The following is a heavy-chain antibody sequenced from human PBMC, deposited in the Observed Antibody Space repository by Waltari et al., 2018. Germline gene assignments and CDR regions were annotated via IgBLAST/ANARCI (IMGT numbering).Heavy chain of an antibody. V-gene: IGHV3-30*02. CDR1: GFTFSRYG. Sequence: QVQLVESGGGVVQPGGSLRLSCAASGFTFSRYGMPFVRPASGKGLEWVAFIRYDGSNKYYADSVKGRFTISRDNSKNTLYLQMNSLRAEDTAVYYCAKDSKTMAVAATLDYWGQGTLVTVSS. CDR2: IRYDGSNK. D-gene: IGHD6-19*01. CDR3: AKDSKTMAVAATLDY. J-gene: IGHJ4*02.